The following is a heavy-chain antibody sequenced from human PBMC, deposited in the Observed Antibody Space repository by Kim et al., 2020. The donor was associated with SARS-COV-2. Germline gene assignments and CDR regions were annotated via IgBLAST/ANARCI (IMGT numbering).Heavy chain of an antibody. J-gene: IGHJ6*02. Sequence: GGSLRLSCAASGFTFSSYWMSWVRQAPGKGLEWVANIKQDGSEKYYVDSVKGRFTISRDNAKNSLYLQMNSLRAEDTAVYYCARGRDDILTGYYGYYYYGMDVWGQGTTVTVSS. D-gene: IGHD3-9*01. CDR3: ARGRDDILTGYYGYYYYGMDV. CDR2: IKQDGSEK. CDR1: GFTFSSYW. V-gene: IGHV3-7*03.